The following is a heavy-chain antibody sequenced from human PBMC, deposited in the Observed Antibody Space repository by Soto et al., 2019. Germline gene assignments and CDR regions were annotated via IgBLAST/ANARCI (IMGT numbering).Heavy chain of an antibody. Sequence: GGSLRLSCAASGFTFSSYAMSWVRPAPGKGLEWVSAISGSGGSTYYADSVKGRFTISKDHTKNTLYLQMNSLSAEDTAVYYCAKDLGHDDFCSGYYIAPYYYYGMDVWGQGTPVTVSS. CDR3: AKDLGHDDFCSGYYIAPYYYYGMDV. D-gene: IGHD3-3*01. V-gene: IGHV3-23*01. CDR2: ISGSGGST. CDR1: GFTFSSYA. J-gene: IGHJ6*02.